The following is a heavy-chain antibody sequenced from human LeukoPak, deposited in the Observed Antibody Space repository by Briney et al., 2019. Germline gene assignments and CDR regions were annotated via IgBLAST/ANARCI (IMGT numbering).Heavy chain of an antibody. CDR3: ARGALGYCSGGSCYRPFDY. CDR1: GGSISSGGYY. CDR2: IYYSGST. Sequence: SETLSLTCTVSGGSISSGGYYWSWIRQHPGKGLEWIGNIYYSGSTYYNPSLKSRVTISVDTSKNQFSLKLSSVTAAGTAVYYCARGALGYCSGGSCYRPFDYWGQGTLVTVSS. J-gene: IGHJ4*02. V-gene: IGHV4-31*03. D-gene: IGHD2-15*01.